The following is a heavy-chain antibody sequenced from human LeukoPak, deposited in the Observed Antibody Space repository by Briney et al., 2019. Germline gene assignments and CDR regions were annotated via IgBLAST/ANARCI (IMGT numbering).Heavy chain of an antibody. J-gene: IGHJ6*02. CDR2: MNPNSGDT. D-gene: IGHD6-19*01. CDR3: TRAPHISGWTEGYYYYGMDV. CDR1: GYTFTSFD. Sequence: GASVKASCKASGYTFTSFDINWVRQATGQGLEWMGWMNPNSGDTIYEQKFQGRVTMTRNTSMSTAYMELSSPRSEDTAVYYCTRAPHISGWTEGYYYYGMDVWGQGTTVTVSS. V-gene: IGHV1-8*01.